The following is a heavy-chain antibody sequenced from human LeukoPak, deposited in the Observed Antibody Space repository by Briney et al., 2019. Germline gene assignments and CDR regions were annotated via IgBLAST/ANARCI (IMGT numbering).Heavy chain of an antibody. D-gene: IGHD3-10*01. CDR3: ARGRGSGYYYYMDV. Sequence: GASVKVSCKASGYTFTSHDINWVRQATGQGLEWMGWMNPNSGNTGYAQKFQGRVTMTRNTSISTAYMELSSLRSEDTAVYYCARGRGSGYYYYMDVWGKGTTVTVSS. V-gene: IGHV1-8*01. CDR2: MNPNSGNT. J-gene: IGHJ6*03. CDR1: GYTFTSHD.